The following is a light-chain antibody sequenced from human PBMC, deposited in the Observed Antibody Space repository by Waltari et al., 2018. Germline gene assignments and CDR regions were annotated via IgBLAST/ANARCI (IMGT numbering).Light chain of an antibody. V-gene: IGLV2-18*02. Sequence: QSALTQPPSVSGSPGQSVTISCTGTSSDVGSYNRVSWYQQPPGTAPNLIIYDGSSRPSWVPDRVSASKSGNTASLTISGLQAEDEADYYCSSYTSSSTVVFGGGTKLTVL. CDR2: DGS. CDR1: SSDVGSYNR. CDR3: SSYTSSSTVV. J-gene: IGLJ2*01.